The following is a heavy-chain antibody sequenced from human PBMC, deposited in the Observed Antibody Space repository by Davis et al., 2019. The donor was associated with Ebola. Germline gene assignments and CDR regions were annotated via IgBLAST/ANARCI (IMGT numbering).Heavy chain of an antibody. Sequence: GGSLRLSCAASGFTFSSYGMHWVRQAPGKGLEWVAFIRYDGSNKYYADSVKGRFTISRDNSKNTLYLQMNGLRVEDTAIYYCAKDQWEDDYWYFDHWGRGTLVTVSS. CDR1: GFTFSSYG. CDR2: IRYDGSNK. CDR3: AKDQWEDDYWYFDH. J-gene: IGHJ2*01. V-gene: IGHV3-30*02. D-gene: IGHD1-26*01.